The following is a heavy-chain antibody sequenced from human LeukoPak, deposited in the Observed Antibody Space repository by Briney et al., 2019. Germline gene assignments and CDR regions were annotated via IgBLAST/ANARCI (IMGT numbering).Heavy chain of an antibody. Sequence: GASVKVSCKASGYTFTSYDINWVRQAPGQGLEWMGWINPNSGGTNYAQKFQGRVTMTRDTSISTAYMELSRLRSDDTAVYYCATTREMATITGFDYWGQGTLVTVSS. CDR2: INPNSGGT. V-gene: IGHV1-2*02. CDR1: GYTFTSYD. D-gene: IGHD5-24*01. CDR3: ATTREMATITGFDY. J-gene: IGHJ4*02.